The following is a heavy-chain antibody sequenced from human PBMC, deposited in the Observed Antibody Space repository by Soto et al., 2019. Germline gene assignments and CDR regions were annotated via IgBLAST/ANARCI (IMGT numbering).Heavy chain of an antibody. CDR2: IHYSGST. CDR1: GGSISSSSYY. D-gene: IGHD6-13*01. Sequence: SETLSLTCTVSGGSISSSSYYWGWIRQPPGKGLEWIGSIHYSGSTYYNPSLKSRVTISVDTSKNQFSLKLSSVTAADTAVYYCARPIAAAGIDAATGMDVWGQGTTVTVSS. V-gene: IGHV4-39*01. J-gene: IGHJ6*02. CDR3: ARPIAAAGIDAATGMDV.